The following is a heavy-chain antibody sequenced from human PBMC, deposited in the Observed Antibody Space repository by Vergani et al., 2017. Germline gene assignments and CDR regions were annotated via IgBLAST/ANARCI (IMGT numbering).Heavy chain of an antibody. CDR3: AKDIGYDSSGYXFDY. Sequence: EVQLVESGGGLVQPGRSLRLSCAASGFTFDDYAMHWVRQAPGKGLEWVSGISWNSGSIGYADSVKGRFTISRDNAKNSLYLQMNSLRAEDTALYYCAKDIGYDSSGYXFDYWGQGTLVTVSS. CDR2: ISWNSGSI. CDR1: GFTFDDYA. V-gene: IGHV3-9*01. D-gene: IGHD3-22*01. J-gene: IGHJ4*02.